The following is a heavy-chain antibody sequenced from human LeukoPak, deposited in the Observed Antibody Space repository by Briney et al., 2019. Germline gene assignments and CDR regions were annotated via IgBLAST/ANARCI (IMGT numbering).Heavy chain of an antibody. CDR1: GFTFSSYA. V-gene: IGHV3-66*01. CDR3: ARAPSYYYDSSGYLVY. Sequence: GGSLRLSCAASGFTFSSYAMSWVRQAPGKGLEWVSVIYSGGSTYYADSVKGRFTISRDNSKNTLYLQMNSLRAEDTAVYYCARAPSYYYDSSGYLVYWGQGTLVTVSS. J-gene: IGHJ4*02. CDR2: IYSGGST. D-gene: IGHD3-22*01.